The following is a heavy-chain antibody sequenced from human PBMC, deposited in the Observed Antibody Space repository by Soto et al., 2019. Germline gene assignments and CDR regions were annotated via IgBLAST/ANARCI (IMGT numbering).Heavy chain of an antibody. J-gene: IGHJ6*02. Sequence: ASVKVSCKASGGTFSSYAISWVRQAPGQGLEWMGGIIPIFGTANYAQKFQGRVTITADESTSTAYMELSSLRSEDTAVYYCARALRLHMVRGVSYGMDVWGQGTTVTVS. CDR3: ARALRLHMVRGVSYGMDV. CDR2: IIPIFGTA. D-gene: IGHD3-10*01. CDR1: GGTFSSYA. V-gene: IGHV1-69*13.